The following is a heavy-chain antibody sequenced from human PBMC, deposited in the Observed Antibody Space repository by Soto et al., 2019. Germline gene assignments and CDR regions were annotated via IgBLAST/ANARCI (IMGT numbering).Heavy chain of an antibody. J-gene: IGHJ3*02. CDR1: GFTFDDYA. CDR3: AKTWAAAADDASDI. D-gene: IGHD2-2*01. V-gene: IGHV3-9*01. CDR2: ISWNSGSI. Sequence: EVQLVESGGGLVQPGRSLRLSCAASGFTFDDYAMHWVRQAPGKGLEWVSGISWNSGSIGYADSVKGRFTISRDNAKNSLYLQMNSLRAEDTALYYCAKTWAAAADDASDIWGQGTMVTVSS.